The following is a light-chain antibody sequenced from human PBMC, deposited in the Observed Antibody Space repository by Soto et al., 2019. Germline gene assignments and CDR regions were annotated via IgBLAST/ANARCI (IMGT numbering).Light chain of an antibody. CDR3: QKYNSAPLT. V-gene: IGKV1-27*01. CDR1: PCISNY. CDR2: AAS. J-gene: IGKJ4*01. Sequence: DIHMTQSPSSLSASVGDRVTLSCRARPCISNYLAWYQQKPGKVPKLLIYAASTLQSGVPSRFSGSGSGTDFTLTISSLQPEDVATYYCQKYNSAPLTFGGGTKV.